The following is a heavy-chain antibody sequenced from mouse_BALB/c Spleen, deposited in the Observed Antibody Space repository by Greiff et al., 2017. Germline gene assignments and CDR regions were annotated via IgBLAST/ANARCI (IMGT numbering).Heavy chain of an antibody. Sequence: DVQLQESGPGLVKPSQSLSLTCSVTGYSITSGYYWNWIRQFPGNKLEWMGYISYDGSNNYNPSLKNRISITRDTSKNQFFLKLNSVTTEDTATYYCARDRDGNYFYWYFDVWGAGTTVTVAS. V-gene: IGHV3-6*02. CDR3: ARDRDGNYFYWYFDV. CDR2: ISYDGSN. D-gene: IGHD2-1*01. J-gene: IGHJ1*01. CDR1: GYSITSGYY.